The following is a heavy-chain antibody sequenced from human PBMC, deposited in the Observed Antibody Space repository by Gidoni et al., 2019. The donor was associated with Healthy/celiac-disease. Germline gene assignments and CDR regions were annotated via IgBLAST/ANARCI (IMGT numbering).Heavy chain of an antibody. CDR2: ISWNSGSI. CDR3: AKATYYDFWSGSYFDY. Sequence: EVQLVESGGGLVQPGRSLRLSCAASGFTFDDYAMHWVRQAPGKGLEWVSGISWNSGSIGYADSVKGRFTISRDNAKNSLYLQMNSLRAEDTALYYCAKATYYDFWSGSYFDYWGQGTLVTVSS. V-gene: IGHV3-9*01. D-gene: IGHD3-3*01. CDR1: GFTFDDYA. J-gene: IGHJ4*02.